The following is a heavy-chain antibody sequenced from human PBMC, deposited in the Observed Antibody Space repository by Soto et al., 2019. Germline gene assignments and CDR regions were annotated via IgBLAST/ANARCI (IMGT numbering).Heavy chain of an antibody. Sequence: GSLRLSCAASGFTVSSNYMSWVRQAPGKGLEWVSVIYSGGSTYYADSVKGRFTISRDNSKNTLYLQMNSLRAEDTAVYYCAREDPYYYDSSGSGYFQHWGQGTLVTVSS. V-gene: IGHV3-53*01. J-gene: IGHJ1*01. CDR1: GFTVSSNY. CDR2: IYSGGST. D-gene: IGHD3-22*01. CDR3: AREDPYYYDSSGSGYFQH.